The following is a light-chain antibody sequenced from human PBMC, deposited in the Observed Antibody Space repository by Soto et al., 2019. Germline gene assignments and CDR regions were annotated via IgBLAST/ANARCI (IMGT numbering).Light chain of an antibody. J-gene: IGKJ1*01. CDR1: QSVSSSD. CDR3: QQYATSRT. V-gene: IGKV3-20*01. Sequence: EIVLTQFPGTLSLSPGERATLSCRASQSVSSSDLAWYQQKPGQAPRLLIYGTSSRATGIPDRFSGSGSETDFTLTISRLEPEDFAVYYWQQYATSRTFGQGTKVEMK. CDR2: GTS.